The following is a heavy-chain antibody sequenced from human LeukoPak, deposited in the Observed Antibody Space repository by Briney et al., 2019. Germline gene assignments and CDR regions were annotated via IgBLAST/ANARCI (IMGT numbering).Heavy chain of an antibody. CDR1: GFTFSTYN. J-gene: IGHJ4*02. CDR2: ISSTTSTI. Sequence: PGGSLRLSCAASGFTFSTYNMNWVRQAPGKGLELVSYISSTTSTIYYADSVKGRFTISRDNAKNLLFLQMNSLRAEDTAVYYCARVDYSDSSVADYWGQGTLVTVSS. V-gene: IGHV3-48*01. D-gene: IGHD3-22*01. CDR3: ARVDYSDSSVADY.